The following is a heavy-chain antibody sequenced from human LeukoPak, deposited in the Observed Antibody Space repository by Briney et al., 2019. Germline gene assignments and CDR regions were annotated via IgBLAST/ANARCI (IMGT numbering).Heavy chain of an antibody. V-gene: IGHV3-23*01. CDR2: ISGSGGST. J-gene: IGHJ4*02. CDR1: GFAFSSYA. Sequence: PGGSLRLSCAASGFAFSSYAMSWVRQAPGKGLEWVSAISGSGGSTYYADSVKGRFTISRDNSKNTLYLQMNSLRAEDTAVYYCAKPQKSRIGFRLASWQRLVRGFDYWGQGTLVTVSS. D-gene: IGHD6-19*01. CDR3: AKPQKSRIGFRLASWQRLVRGFDY.